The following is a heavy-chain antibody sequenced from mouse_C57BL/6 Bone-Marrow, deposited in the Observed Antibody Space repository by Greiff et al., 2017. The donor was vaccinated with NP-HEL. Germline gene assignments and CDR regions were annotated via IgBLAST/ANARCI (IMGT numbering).Heavy chain of an antibody. CDR3: EITVSETTVVEYFDY. V-gene: IGHV1-64*01. D-gene: IGHD1-1*01. J-gene: IGHJ2*01. Sequence: QVQLQQPGAELVKPGASVKLSCKASGYTFTSYWMHWVKQRPGQGLEWIGIINPNSGSTNYNQKFKSKATLTVDKSSSTAYMQLSSLTSEDSAVYYFEITVSETTVVEYFDYWGQGTTLTVSS. CDR1: GYTFTSYW. CDR2: INPNSGST.